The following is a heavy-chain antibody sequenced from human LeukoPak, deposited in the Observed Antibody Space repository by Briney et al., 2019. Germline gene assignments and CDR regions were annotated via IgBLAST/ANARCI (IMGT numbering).Heavy chain of an antibody. CDR3: ASRLRGYSP. V-gene: IGHV4-34*01. CDR1: GGSFSGYY. J-gene: IGHJ5*02. CDR2: INHSGST. D-gene: IGHD5-18*01. Sequence: SETLSLTCAVYGGSFSGYYWNWIRQPPGKWLEWIGEINHSGSTNYNPSLKSRVTISVDTSKNQFSLRLSSVTAADTAVYYCASRLRGYSPWSQGTLVTVSS.